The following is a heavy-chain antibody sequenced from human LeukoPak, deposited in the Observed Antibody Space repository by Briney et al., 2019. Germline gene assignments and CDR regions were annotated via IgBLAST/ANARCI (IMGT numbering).Heavy chain of an antibody. D-gene: IGHD3-10*01. V-gene: IGHV3-48*01. CDR3: AKGGVYYGSGSRQTNDAFDI. Sequence: PGGSLRLSCAASGFTFSSYSMNWVRQAPGKRLEWVSYISSSSSTIYYAVSVKGRFTISRDNAKNSLYLQMNSLRAEDTAVYYCAKGGVYYGSGSRQTNDAFDIWGQGTMVTVSS. CDR2: ISSSSSTI. CDR1: GFTFSSYS. J-gene: IGHJ3*02.